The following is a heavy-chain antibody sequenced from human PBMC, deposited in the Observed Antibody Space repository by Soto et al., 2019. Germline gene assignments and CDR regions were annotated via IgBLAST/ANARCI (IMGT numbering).Heavy chain of an antibody. D-gene: IGHD2-2*01. V-gene: IGHV1-69*12. CDR1: GGTFSSYA. J-gene: IGHJ6*02. Sequence: QVQLVQSGAEVKKPGSSVKVSCKASGGTFSSYAISWVRQAPGQGLEWMGGIIPIFGTANYAQKFQGGVTITADESTSTAYMELSSLRSEDTAVYYCAREENCISTSCDVYYYYGMDVWGQGTTVTVSS. CDR2: IIPIFGTA. CDR3: AREENCISTSCDVYYYYGMDV.